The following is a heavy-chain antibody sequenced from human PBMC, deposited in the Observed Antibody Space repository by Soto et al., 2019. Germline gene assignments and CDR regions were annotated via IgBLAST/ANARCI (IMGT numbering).Heavy chain of an antibody. J-gene: IGHJ4*01. CDR3: ARGPLYYFDY. CDR2: ISSRSTNT. CDR1: GFTFSSYT. V-gene: IGHV3-21*02. Sequence: EVQLVESGGGLVKPGGSLRLSCEDSGFTFSSYTMNWVRRAPGKGLEWVSSISSRSTNTHYADSVRGRFTISRDNAKRSLYLQMNSLRAEDTAVYYCARGPLYYFDYWGQEPWSPSPQ.